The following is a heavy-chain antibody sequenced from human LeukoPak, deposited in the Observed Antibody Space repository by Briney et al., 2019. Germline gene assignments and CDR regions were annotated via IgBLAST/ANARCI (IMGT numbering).Heavy chain of an antibody. D-gene: IGHD3-22*01. J-gene: IGHJ4*02. Sequence: ASVKVSCEASGYTFTSYGISWVRQAPGQGLEWMGWISAYNGNTNYAQKLQGRVTMTTDTSTSTAYMELRSLRSDDTAVYYCARHDSSGYYGVDFDYWGQGTLVTVSS. CDR1: GYTFTSYG. CDR2: ISAYNGNT. V-gene: IGHV1-18*01. CDR3: ARHDSSGYYGVDFDY.